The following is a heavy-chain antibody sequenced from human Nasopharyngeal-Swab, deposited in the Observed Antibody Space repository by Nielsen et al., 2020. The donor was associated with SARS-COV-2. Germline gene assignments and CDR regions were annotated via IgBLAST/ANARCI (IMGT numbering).Heavy chain of an antibody. CDR3: ARVYSGYDMPVGLDY. Sequence: TWLEWVSSISSSSSYIYYADSVKGRFTISRDNAKNSLYLQMNSLRAEDTAVYYCARVYSGYDMPVGLDYWGQGTLVTVSS. V-gene: IGHV3-21*01. CDR2: ISSSSSYI. J-gene: IGHJ4*02. D-gene: IGHD5-12*01.